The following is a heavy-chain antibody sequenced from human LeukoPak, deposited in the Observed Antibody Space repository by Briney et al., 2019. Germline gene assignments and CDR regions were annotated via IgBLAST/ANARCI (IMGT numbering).Heavy chain of an antibody. V-gene: IGHV3-21*04. CDR3: AKDYHDSSGYVPPDAFDI. D-gene: IGHD3-22*01. CDR2: ISSSSSYI. J-gene: IGHJ3*02. CDR1: GFTFSSYS. Sequence: PGGSLRLSCAASGFTFSSYSMNWDRQAPGRGLEWVSSISSSSSYIYYADSVKGRFTISRDNSKNTLYLQMNSLRAEDTAVYYCAKDYHDSSGYVPPDAFDIWGQGTMVTVSS.